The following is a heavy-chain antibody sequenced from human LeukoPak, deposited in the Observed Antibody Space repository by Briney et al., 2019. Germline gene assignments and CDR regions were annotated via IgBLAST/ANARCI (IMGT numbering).Heavy chain of an antibody. V-gene: IGHV1-69*06. CDR1: GGTFSSYA. J-gene: IGHJ3*02. D-gene: IGHD1-26*01. Sequence: ASVKVSCKASGGTFSSYAISWVRQAPGQGLEWMGGIIPIFYTTNYAQKFQGRVTITADKSTSTAYMELSSLTSEDTAVYYCARDLSGSYSYHAFDIWGQGTMVTVSS. CDR2: IIPIFYTT. CDR3: ARDLSGSYSYHAFDI.